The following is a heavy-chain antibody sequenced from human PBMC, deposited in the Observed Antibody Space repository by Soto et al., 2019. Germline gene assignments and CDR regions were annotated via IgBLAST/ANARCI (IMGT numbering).Heavy chain of an antibody. Sequence: SETLSLTCPVSGCSVSSGSYYWSWIRQPPGKGLEWIGYIYYSGSTNYNPSLKSRVTISVDTSKNQFSLKLSSVTAADTAVYYCARDKAVTMVRGVIITYYGMDVWGQGTTVTVSS. V-gene: IGHV4-61*01. J-gene: IGHJ6*02. CDR3: ARDKAVTMVRGVIITYYGMDV. CDR1: GCSVSSGSYY. CDR2: IYYSGST. D-gene: IGHD3-10*01.